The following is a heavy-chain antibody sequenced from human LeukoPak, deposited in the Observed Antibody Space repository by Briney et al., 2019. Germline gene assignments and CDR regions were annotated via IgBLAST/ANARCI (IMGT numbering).Heavy chain of an antibody. V-gene: IGHV3-23*01. CDR2: VSGSGGST. CDR3: ARDVYYGSGSYFFDY. J-gene: IGHJ4*02. D-gene: IGHD3-10*01. Sequence: PGGSLRLSCATSGFTFSSYAMSWVRQAPGKGLEWVSTVSGSGGSTFYADSVKGRFTISRDNSKNTLYLQMNSLRAEDTAVYYCARDVYYGSGSYFFDYWGQGTLVTVSS. CDR1: GFTFSSYA.